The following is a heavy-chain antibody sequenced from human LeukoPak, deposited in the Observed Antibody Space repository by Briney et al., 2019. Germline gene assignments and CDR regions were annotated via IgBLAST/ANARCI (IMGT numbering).Heavy chain of an antibody. Sequence: GGSLRLSCAASGFTFSDYSMNWVRQAPGKGLEWVSSISSTSKYIYYADSVKGRFTISRDNSKNTLYLQMNSLRAEDTAVYYCAKEMRDSSGYYLPLYYFDYWGQGTLVTVSS. CDR3: AKEMRDSSGYYLPLYYFDY. D-gene: IGHD3-22*01. CDR2: ISSTSKYI. V-gene: IGHV3-21*01. J-gene: IGHJ4*02. CDR1: GFTFSDYS.